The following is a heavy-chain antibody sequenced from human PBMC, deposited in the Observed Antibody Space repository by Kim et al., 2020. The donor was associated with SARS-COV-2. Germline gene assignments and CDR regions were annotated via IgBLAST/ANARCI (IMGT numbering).Heavy chain of an antibody. CDR3: ARDASWFGELPLDV. V-gene: IGHV3-64*01. D-gene: IGHD3-10*01. CDR2: ISSNGGST. Sequence: GGSLRLSCAASGFTFSSYAMHWVRQAPGKGLEYVSAISSNGGSTYYANSVKGRFTISRDNSKNTLYLQMGSLRAEDMAVYYCARDASWFGELPLDVWGQGTTVTVSS. J-gene: IGHJ6*02. CDR1: GFTFSSYA.